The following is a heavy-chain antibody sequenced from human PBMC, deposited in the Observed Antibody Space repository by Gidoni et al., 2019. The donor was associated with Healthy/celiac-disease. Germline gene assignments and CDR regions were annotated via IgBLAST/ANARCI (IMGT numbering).Heavy chain of an antibody. CDR3: ARDRDQWSYSSGWYDY. D-gene: IGHD6-19*01. Sequence: QVQLVESGGVVVQPGRSLRLSCASSGFTFSSYAMHWVRQAPGKGLEWVAVISYDGSNKYYAESVKGRFTISRDNSKNTLYLQMNSLRAEDTAVYYCARDRDQWSYSSGWYDYWGQGTLVTVSS. V-gene: IGHV3-30-3*01. J-gene: IGHJ4*02. CDR2: ISYDGSNK. CDR1: GFTFSSYA.